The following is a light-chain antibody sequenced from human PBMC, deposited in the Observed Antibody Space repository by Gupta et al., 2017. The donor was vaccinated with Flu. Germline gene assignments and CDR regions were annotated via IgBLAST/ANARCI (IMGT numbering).Light chain of an antibody. CDR3: LLSYSDAWV. CDR2: DTN. CDR1: TGDVTSGHY. J-gene: IGLJ3*02. V-gene: IGLV7-46*01. Sequence: QAVVTQEPSLTVSPGGTITLTCGSSTGDVTSGHYPYWFQQKPGQAPRTLIFDTNNKHSWTPARFSGSLLGGKAALTLSGAQPEDEAEYYCLLSYSDAWVFGGGTKLTVL.